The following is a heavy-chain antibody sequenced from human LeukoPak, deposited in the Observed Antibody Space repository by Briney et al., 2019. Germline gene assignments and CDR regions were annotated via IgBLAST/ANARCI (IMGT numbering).Heavy chain of an antibody. CDR1: GFTFSSYW. Sequence: GGSLRLSCAASGFTFSSYWMSWVRQDPGQGLEWVANIKEDGSEKYYVDSVKGRFTISRDNAKNSLYLQMNSLRAEDTAVYYCARNGILSPFNIWGRGTMVTVSS. D-gene: IGHD5/OR15-5a*01. V-gene: IGHV3-7*01. CDR2: IKEDGSEK. CDR3: ARNGILSPFNI. J-gene: IGHJ3*02.